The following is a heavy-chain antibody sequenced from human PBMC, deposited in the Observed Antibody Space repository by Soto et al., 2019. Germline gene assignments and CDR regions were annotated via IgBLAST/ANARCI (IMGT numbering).Heavy chain of an antibody. CDR3: ARGGGYCTNGVCYLNWFDP. CDR1: GYTFTSYG. Sequence: QVQLVQSGAEVKKPGASVKVSCKASGYTFTSYGISWVRQAPGQGLEWMGWISAYNGNTNYAQKLQGRVTMTTDTATSTAYMELRGLRSDDTAVYYCARGGGYCTNGVCYLNWFDPCGQGTLVTVSS. D-gene: IGHD2-8*01. J-gene: IGHJ5*02. V-gene: IGHV1-18*01. CDR2: ISAYNGNT.